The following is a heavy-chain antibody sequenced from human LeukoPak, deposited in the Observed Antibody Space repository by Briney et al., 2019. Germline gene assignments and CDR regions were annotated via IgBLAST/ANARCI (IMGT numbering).Heavy chain of an antibody. Sequence: PSETLSLTCTVSGASITSGAYHWSWIRQPPGKGLEWIGKSDSTNYNPSLNSRVTISVDTSKNQFSLRLSSVTAADTAVYFCATYYAGRGGSGYWGQGTLVTVSS. D-gene: IGHD3-10*01. CDR3: ATYYAGRGGSGY. V-gene: IGHV4-30-4*01. CDR2: SDST. J-gene: IGHJ4*02. CDR1: GASITSGAYH.